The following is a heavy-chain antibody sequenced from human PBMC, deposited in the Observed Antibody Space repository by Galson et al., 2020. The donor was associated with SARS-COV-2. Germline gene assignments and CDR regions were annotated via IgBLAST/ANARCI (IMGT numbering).Heavy chain of an antibody. Sequence: ASVKVSCKVSGYTLTELSMHWVRQAPGKGLEWMGGFDPDDGETIYAQKFQGRVTMTEDTSTDTAYMELSSLRSEDTAVYYCATCPAYYYDSSGYRPFDYWGQGTLVTVSS. V-gene: IGHV1-24*01. CDR2: FDPDDGET. J-gene: IGHJ4*02. D-gene: IGHD3-22*01. CDR1: GYTLTELS. CDR3: ATCPAYYYDSSGYRPFDY.